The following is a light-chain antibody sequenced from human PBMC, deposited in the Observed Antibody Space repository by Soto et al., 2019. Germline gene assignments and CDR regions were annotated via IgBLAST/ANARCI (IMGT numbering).Light chain of an antibody. CDR3: QQCYNWPQWP. J-gene: IGKJ1*01. CDR2: DAS. CDR1: LSLSKS. Sequence: EIVLTQSPATLSLSPGERATLSCRVSLSLSKSLVWDQQNVGKARRLPSYDASNRGTGIPARFSGSGSGTDFTLPISILEPEDFAVYYCQQCYNWPQWPFGQGTKV. V-gene: IGKV3-11*01.